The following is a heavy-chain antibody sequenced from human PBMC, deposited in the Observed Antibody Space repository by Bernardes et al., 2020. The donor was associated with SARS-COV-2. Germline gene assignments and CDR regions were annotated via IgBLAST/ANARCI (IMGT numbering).Heavy chain of an antibody. Sequence: GALRISCAASGFSFSDYWMHWVRQAPGKGLMWVSRINGGGSSVNYADSVKGRFTISRDNAKNTLYLQMSSLSAEDTAVYYCTRGPLSGYGSFGVWGQGTLVTGSS. V-gene: IGHV3-74*01. CDR1: GFSFSDYW. D-gene: IGHD5-12*01. CDR2: INGGGSSV. CDR3: TRGPLSGYGSFGV. J-gene: IGHJ4*02.